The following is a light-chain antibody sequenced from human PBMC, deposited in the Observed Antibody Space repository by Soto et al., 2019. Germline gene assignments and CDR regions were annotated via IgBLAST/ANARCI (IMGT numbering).Light chain of an antibody. CDR1: QSVSSY. CDR3: QQYGSSPLT. CDR2: DTS. Sequence: EIVLTQSPGTLSLSVGERVTLSCRASQSVSSYLAWYQQTPGQAPRLLIYDTSNRATGTPDRFSGSGSGTEFTLTISRLEPEDFTVYYCQQYGSSPLTFGGGTTVEIK. V-gene: IGKV3-20*01. J-gene: IGKJ4*01.